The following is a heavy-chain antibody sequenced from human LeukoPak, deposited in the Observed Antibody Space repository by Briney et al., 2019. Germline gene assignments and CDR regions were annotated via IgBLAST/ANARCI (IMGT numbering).Heavy chain of an antibody. J-gene: IGHJ4*02. Sequence: PGRSLRLSWAPSTFTFSAFSTNWVRQAPGKGREWVAAISSSRSDIHYTDSVKGRFTISRDNANHFLYLQVSSLSAEDTAVYYCATGYTSGTRIAYWGQGTLVSVPS. D-gene: IGHD6-19*01. CDR1: TFTFSAFS. CDR3: ATGYTSGTRIAY. CDR2: ISSSRSDI. V-gene: IGHV3-21*01.